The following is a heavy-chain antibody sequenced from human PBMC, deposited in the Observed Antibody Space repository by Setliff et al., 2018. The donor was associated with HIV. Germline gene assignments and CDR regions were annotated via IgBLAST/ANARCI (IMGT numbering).Heavy chain of an antibody. D-gene: IGHD6-13*01. Sequence: PSETLSLTCSVSGDSLSSSSNHWGWIRQPPGKGLEWIGSVYESGSTSYNPSLSSRLTISVDTSKNHVSLRLSSVTAADTGVYYCARHRDPPGTSWIYYYYYMDLWGEGTTVTVSS. V-gene: IGHV4-39*01. CDR1: GDSLSSSSNH. CDR2: VYESGST. J-gene: IGHJ6*03. CDR3: ARHRDPPGTSWIYYYYYMDL.